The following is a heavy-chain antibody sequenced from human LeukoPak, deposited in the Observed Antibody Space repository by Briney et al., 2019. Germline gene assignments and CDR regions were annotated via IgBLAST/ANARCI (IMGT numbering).Heavy chain of an antibody. V-gene: IGHV3-64D*06. CDR2: ISGSGNGGSI. CDR3: VKDFGRVRGTPDS. D-gene: IGHD1/OR15-1a*01. J-gene: IGHJ4*02. CDR1: GFIFSIYT. Sequence: GGSLRLSCSASGFIFSIYTMYWVRQAPGKGPEYVSTISGSGNGGSIYYADSVKGRFTISRDDSKSIVYLQMNGLRSEDTAVYYCVKDFGRVRGTPDSWGQGTLVTVSS.